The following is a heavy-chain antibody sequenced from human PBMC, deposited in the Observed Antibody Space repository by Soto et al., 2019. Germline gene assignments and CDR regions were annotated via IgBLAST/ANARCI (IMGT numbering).Heavy chain of an antibody. D-gene: IGHD3-10*01. CDR2: ISSSSSYI. CDR3: ARDSPGSYVFDY. V-gene: IGHV3-21*01. CDR1: GFTFSSYS. Sequence: EVQLVESGGGLVKPGGSLRLSCAASGFTFSSYSMNWVRQAPGKGLEWVSSISSSSSYIYYADSVKGRFTISSDNAKNSLYLQMNSLRAEDTAVYYCARDSPGSYVFDYWGQGTLVTVSS. J-gene: IGHJ4*02.